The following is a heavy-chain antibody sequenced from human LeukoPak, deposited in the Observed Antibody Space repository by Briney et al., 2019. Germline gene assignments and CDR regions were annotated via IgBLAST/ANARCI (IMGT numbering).Heavy chain of an antibody. CDR1: GFIFSDYG. CDR3: TKEKVAYYTDRWSGLFDT. V-gene: IGHV3-30*02. CDR2: IRHDGRNK. Sequence: GGSLRLSCAASGFIFSDYGMNWVRQVPGKGLEWLTFIRHDGRNKFYAESVKGRFTISRDMSKNTLYLQMNSLTLEDTAIYYCTKEKVAYYTDRWSGLFDTWGQGTLVSVSS. D-gene: IGHD1-26*01. J-gene: IGHJ5*02.